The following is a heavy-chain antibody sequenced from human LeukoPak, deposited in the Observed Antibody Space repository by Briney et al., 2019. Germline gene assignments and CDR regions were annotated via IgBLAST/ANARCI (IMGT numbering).Heavy chain of an antibody. CDR2: IIAIFGTA. V-gene: IGHV1-69*05. D-gene: IGHD3-22*01. Sequence: SVTVSCKASGGTFSSYAISWVRQAPGQGLEWMGRIIAIFGTANYAQKFQGRVTITTDESTSTAYMELSSLRSEDTAVYYCAREVYYDSSGYYRPYYFDYWGQGTLVTVSS. CDR1: GGTFSSYA. J-gene: IGHJ4*02. CDR3: AREVYYDSSGYYRPYYFDY.